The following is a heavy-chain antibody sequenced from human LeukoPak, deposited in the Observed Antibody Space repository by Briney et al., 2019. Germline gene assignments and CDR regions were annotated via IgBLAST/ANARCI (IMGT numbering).Heavy chain of an antibody. D-gene: IGHD2-2*01. V-gene: IGHV4-34*01. J-gene: IGHJ3*02. CDR2: IYQSGST. Sequence: NTSETLSLTCAVYGGSFSGYYWSWIRQPPGKGMEWIGIIYQSGSTYYNPSLKSRDTISVDTSKNHFSLKLTSATAADTAVYYCASLWKGYCSSTSCYAFDIWGQGTMVTVSS. CDR1: GGSFSGYY. CDR3: ASLWKGYCSSTSCYAFDI.